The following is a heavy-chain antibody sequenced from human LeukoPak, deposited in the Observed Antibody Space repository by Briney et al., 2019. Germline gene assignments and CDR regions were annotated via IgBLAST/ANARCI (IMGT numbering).Heavy chain of an antibody. D-gene: IGHD3-10*01. CDR3: ARAPYYNSSPGYYYYYYMDV. CDR2: IIPIFGTA. J-gene: IGHJ6*03. Sequence: SVKVSCKASGGTFSSYAISWVRQAPGQGLEWMGGIIPIFGTANYAQKFQGRVTITADESTSTAYMELSSLRSEDTAVYYCARAPYYNSSPGYYYYYYMDVWGKGTTVTISS. V-gene: IGHV1-69*13. CDR1: GGTFSSYA.